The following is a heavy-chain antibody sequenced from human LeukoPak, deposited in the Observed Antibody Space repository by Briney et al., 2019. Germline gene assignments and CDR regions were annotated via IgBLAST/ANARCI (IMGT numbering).Heavy chain of an antibody. Sequence: SETLSLTCTVSGGSISSYYWSWIRQPPGKGLEWVGYVYYSGSTNYNPSLKSRVTISVDTSKNQFSLKLSSVTAADTAVYYCARRRIAAAGTRYYYYMDVWGKGTTVTISS. CDR2: VYYSGST. CDR3: ARRRIAAAGTRYYYYMDV. V-gene: IGHV4-59*01. CDR1: GGSISSYY. D-gene: IGHD6-13*01. J-gene: IGHJ6*03.